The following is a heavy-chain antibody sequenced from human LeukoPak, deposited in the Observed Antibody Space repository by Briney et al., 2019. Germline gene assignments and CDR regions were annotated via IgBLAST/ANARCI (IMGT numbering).Heavy chain of an antibody. D-gene: IGHD3-22*01. CDR1: GGSISSYF. CDR2: IYYSGST. V-gene: IGHV4-59*01. J-gene: IGHJ4*02. Sequence: SETLSLTCTVSGGSISSYFWSWIRQPPGKGLEWIGYIYYSGSTNYNPSLKSRVTISVDTSKNQFSLKLSSVTAADTAVYYCARGRHYYDSSGFFDYWGQGTLVTVSS. CDR3: ARGRHYYDSSGFFDY.